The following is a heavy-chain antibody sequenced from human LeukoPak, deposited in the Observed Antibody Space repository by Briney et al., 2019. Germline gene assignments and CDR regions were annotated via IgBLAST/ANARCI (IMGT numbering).Heavy chain of an antibody. Sequence: PGGSLRLSCAASGFTFSSYAMHWVRQAPGKGLEWMAVISYDGSNKYYADSVKGRFTISRDNSKNTLYLQMNSLRAEDTAVYYCARDSGTYYDFWSGIDAFDIWGQGTMVTVSS. CDR1: GFTFSSYA. V-gene: IGHV3-30-3*01. CDR3: ARDSGTYYDFWSGIDAFDI. CDR2: ISYDGSNK. D-gene: IGHD3-3*01. J-gene: IGHJ3*02.